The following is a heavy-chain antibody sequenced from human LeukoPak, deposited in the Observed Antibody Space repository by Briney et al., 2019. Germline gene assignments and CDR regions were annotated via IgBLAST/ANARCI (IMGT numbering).Heavy chain of an antibody. J-gene: IGHJ4*02. Sequence: GGSLRLSCAASGITLSSNGMHWVRQAPGKGLDWVAFMRYDGSNQHYADSVKGRFTISRDTSRNTVYLHMNGLRAEDTAVYYCARLPDILSDDFAYWGQGTPVTVSS. CDR3: ARLPDILSDDFAY. V-gene: IGHV3-30*02. CDR1: GITLSSNG. D-gene: IGHD2-15*01. CDR2: MRYDGSNQ.